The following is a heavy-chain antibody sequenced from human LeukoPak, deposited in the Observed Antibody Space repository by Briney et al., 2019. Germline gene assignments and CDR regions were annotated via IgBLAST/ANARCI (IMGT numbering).Heavy chain of an antibody. V-gene: IGHV4-39*07. Sequence: SETLSLTCTVSGDSINSSNSYRGWIRQPPGKGLEWIGSLYYSGRSYYNPSLKSRVTISVDTSKNQFSLKLSSVTAADTAVYYCARDLGYDSSGSIHWFDPWGQGTLVTVSS. CDR3: ARDLGYDSSGSIHWFDP. CDR2: LYYSGRS. D-gene: IGHD3-22*01. J-gene: IGHJ5*02. CDR1: GDSINSSNSY.